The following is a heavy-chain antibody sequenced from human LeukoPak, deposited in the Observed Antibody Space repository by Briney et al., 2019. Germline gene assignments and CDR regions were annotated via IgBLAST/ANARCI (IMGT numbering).Heavy chain of an antibody. CDR2: ISSSSSYI. V-gene: IGHV3-21*01. J-gene: IGHJ3*02. CDR3: ARDFRGLNDAFDI. Sequence: GGSLRLSCAASGFTFSSYSMNWVRPAPGNGLEWVSSISSSSSYIYYADSVKGRFTISRDNAKNSLYLQMNSLRAEDTAVYYCARDFRGLNDAFDIWGQGTMVTVSS. D-gene: IGHD3-10*01. CDR1: GFTFSSYS.